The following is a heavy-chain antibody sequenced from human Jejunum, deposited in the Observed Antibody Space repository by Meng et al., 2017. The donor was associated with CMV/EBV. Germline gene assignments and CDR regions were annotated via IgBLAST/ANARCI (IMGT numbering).Heavy chain of an antibody. CDR3: VRLNTLTPFDY. Sequence: AASGFTFSTHWMHWVRQAPGKGLVWVSRINPDGSSTSYADSVKGRFTISRDNAKNTLYLQMNSLRAEDTAVYYCVRLNTLTPFDYWGQGTLGTVSS. J-gene: IGHJ4*02. D-gene: IGHD3-9*01. CDR2: INPDGSST. CDR1: GFTFSTHW. V-gene: IGHV3-74*01.